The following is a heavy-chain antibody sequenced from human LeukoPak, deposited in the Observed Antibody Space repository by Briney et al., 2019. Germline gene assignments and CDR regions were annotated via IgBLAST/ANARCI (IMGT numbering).Heavy chain of an antibody. CDR3: ARRSYCGCDCYGSDAFDI. V-gene: IGHV3-53*01. CDR2: IYSGGST. J-gene: IGHJ3*02. CDR1: GFTVSSNY. D-gene: IGHD2-21*02. Sequence: QPGGSLRLSCAASGFTVSSNYMSWVRQAPGKGLEWVSVIYSGGSTYYADSVKGRFTISRDNSKNTLYLQMNSLRAEDTAVYYCARRSYCGCDCYGSDAFDIWGQGTMVTVSS.